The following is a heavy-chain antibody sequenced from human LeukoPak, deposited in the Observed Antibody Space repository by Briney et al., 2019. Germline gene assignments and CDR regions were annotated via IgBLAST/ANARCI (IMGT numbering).Heavy chain of an antibody. CDR2: IYTSGST. Sequence: PSQTLSLTCTVSGGSISSGDYYWSWIRQPAGKGLEWIGRIYTSGSTNYNPSLKSRVTMSVDTSKNQFSLKLSSVTAADTAVYYCAREQYCSSTSCYFGHYMDVWGKGTTVTVSS. V-gene: IGHV4-61*02. CDR1: GGSISSGDYY. J-gene: IGHJ6*03. CDR3: AREQYCSSTSCYFGHYMDV. D-gene: IGHD2-2*01.